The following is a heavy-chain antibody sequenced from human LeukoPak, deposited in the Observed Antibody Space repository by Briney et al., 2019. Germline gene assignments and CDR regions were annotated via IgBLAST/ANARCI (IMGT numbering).Heavy chain of an antibody. J-gene: IGHJ4*02. V-gene: IGHV4-59*08. CDR2: IHYSGST. D-gene: IGHD6-13*01. CDR1: GGSTSNYY. CDR3: ARGYSSSWYYFDY. Sequence: SETLSLTCTVSGGSTSNYYWSWIRQPPGKGLEWIGYIHYSGSTNYNPSLKSRATISVDTSKSQFSLKLSSVTAADTAVYYCARGYSSSWYYFDYWGQGTLVTVSS.